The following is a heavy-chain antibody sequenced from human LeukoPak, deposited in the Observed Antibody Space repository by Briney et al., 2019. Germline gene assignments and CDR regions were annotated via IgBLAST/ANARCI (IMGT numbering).Heavy chain of an antibody. CDR3: AGVLGDYWEQPAFDI. Sequence: SETLSLTCAVYGGSFSGYYWSWIRQPPGKGLEWIGEINHSGSTNYNPSLKSRVTISVDTSKNQFSLKLSSVTAADTAVYYCAGVLGDYWEQPAFDIWGQGTMVTVSS. D-gene: IGHD4-17*01. CDR2: INHSGST. J-gene: IGHJ3*02. CDR1: GGSFSGYY. V-gene: IGHV4-34*01.